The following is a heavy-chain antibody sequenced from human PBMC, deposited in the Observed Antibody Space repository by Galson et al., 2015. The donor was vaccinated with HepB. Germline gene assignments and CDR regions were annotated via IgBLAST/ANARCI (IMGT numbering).Heavy chain of an antibody. CDR1: GGTFNTHA. Sequence: SVKVSCKVSGGTFNTHAMSWVRQAPGQGLEWMGGITPIFGTAKYAQKFQGRVIITADESTSTVYMDLRSLRFEDTAVYYCAREGMAASTNPVDCWGQGTLVTVSS. D-gene: IGHD6-13*01. CDR2: ITPIFGTA. V-gene: IGHV1-69*13. J-gene: IGHJ4*02. CDR3: AREGMAASTNPVDC.